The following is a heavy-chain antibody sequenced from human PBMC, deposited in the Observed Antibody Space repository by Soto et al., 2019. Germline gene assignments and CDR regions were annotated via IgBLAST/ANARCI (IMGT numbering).Heavy chain of an antibody. J-gene: IGHJ4*02. V-gene: IGHV4-39*01. CDR3: ARHPQATAYSQLGP. CDR2: ISYSGTT. D-gene: IGHD2-21*01. Sequence: QLQLQESGPGLVKPSETLSLICTVSGGSINTGSHFWAWIRQPPGKGLEWIGTISYSGTTYHTLSLKNRVTISIDPSKRQFSLNLTSVTAADSAVYYCARHPQATAYSQLGPWGQGTLVTVSS. CDR1: GGSINTGSHF.